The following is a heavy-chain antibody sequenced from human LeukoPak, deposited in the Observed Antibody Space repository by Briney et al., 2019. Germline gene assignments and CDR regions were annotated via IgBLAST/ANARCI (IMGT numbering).Heavy chain of an antibody. V-gene: IGHV4-59*01. CDR1: GDSISNYF. D-gene: IGHD1-26*01. Sequence: SETLSLTCTVSGDSISNYFWSWIRQPPRKGLEWMAYVHYSGSTNYNPSLKSRVTISVDTSENQFSLKVNSVTAADTAVYYCARDQGATGDLDYWGQGTLVTVSS. CDR3: ARDQGATGDLDY. J-gene: IGHJ4*02. CDR2: VHYSGST.